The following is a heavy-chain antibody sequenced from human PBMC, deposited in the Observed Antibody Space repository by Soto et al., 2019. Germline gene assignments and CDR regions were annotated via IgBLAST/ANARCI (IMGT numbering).Heavy chain of an antibody. CDR1: GDSISSGDYY. V-gene: IGHV4-30-4*01. CDR3: ARADYYDSSGPLFDY. Sequence: PSETLSLTCTVSGDSISSGDYYWSWIRQPPGKGLEWIGYIYYSGSTYYNPSLKSRVTISVDTSKNQFSLKLSSVTAADTAVYYCARADYYDSSGPLFDYWGQGTLVTVSS. D-gene: IGHD3-22*01. CDR2: IYYSGST. J-gene: IGHJ4*02.